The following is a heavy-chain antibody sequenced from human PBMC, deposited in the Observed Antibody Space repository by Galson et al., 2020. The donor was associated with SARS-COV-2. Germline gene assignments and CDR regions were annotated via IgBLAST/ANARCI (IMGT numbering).Heavy chain of an antibody. Sequence: GGSLRLSCAASGFTFSSYGKHWVRQAPGKGLERVAVIWNDGSNKYYADSVKGRFTISRDNSKNTLYLQMNSLRAEDTAVYYCASDSLPTVTTFTFDYWGQGTLVTVSS. V-gene: IGHV3-33*08. CDR2: IWNDGSNK. D-gene: IGHD4-17*01. CDR1: GFTFSSYG. J-gene: IGHJ4*02. CDR3: ASDSLPTVTTFTFDY.